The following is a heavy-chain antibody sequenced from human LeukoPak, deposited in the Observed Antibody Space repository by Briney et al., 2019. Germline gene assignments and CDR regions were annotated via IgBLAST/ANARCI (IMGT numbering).Heavy chain of an antibody. Sequence: ASVKVSCKASGYTFTSYYMHWVRQAPGQGLEWMGIINPSGGSTSYAQKFQGRVTMTRDMSTSTVYMELSSLRSKDTAVYYCARERWGEGNGKGSMDVWGKGTTVTVSS. CDR1: GYTFTSYY. V-gene: IGHV1-46*01. CDR2: INPSGGST. D-gene: IGHD4-23*01. J-gene: IGHJ6*04. CDR3: ARERWGEGNGKGSMDV.